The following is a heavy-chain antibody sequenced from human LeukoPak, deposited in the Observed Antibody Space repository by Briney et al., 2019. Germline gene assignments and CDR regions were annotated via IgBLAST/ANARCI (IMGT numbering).Heavy chain of an antibody. J-gene: IGHJ4*02. CDR2: IYYTGST. CDR1: GGSISTYY. V-gene: IGHV4-59*01. CDR3: ARGLSWGPYYFDY. D-gene: IGHD4/OR15-4a*01. Sequence: SETLSLTCTVSGGSISTYYWSWIRQPPGKGLEWIGYIYYTGSTNYNPSLESRVTISVDASKNQFSLKLNSMTAADTALYYCARGLSWGPYYFDYWGQGTLVTVSS.